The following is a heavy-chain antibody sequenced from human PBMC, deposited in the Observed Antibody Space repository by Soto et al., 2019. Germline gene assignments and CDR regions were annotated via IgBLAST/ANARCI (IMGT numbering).Heavy chain of an antibody. CDR1: GYSFTGYW. Sequence: GESLKISCKGSGYSFTGYWIGWVRQMPGKGLEWMGIIYPGDSDTRYSPSFQGQVTISADKSISTTYLQWSSLKASDTAMYYCARSRTAILQYYFDYWGQGTLVTVSS. CDR2: IYPGDSDT. CDR3: ARSRTAILQYYFDY. V-gene: IGHV5-51*01. D-gene: IGHD2-21*02. J-gene: IGHJ4*02.